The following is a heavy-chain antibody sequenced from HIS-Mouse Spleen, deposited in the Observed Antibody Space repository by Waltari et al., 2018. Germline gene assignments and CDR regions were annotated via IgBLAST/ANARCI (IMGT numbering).Heavy chain of an antibody. D-gene: IGHD6-13*01. V-gene: IGHV4-39*07. CDR2: SYYRGRT. Sequence: QLQLQESGPGLGKPSETLSLTCTVSGGSISSSSYYWGWIRQPPGKGLEWIGSSYYRGRTYYSADLKSRVTRSVGTSKNQFSLTLGSVTSADTAVYYCARAIPYSSSWYDWYFDLWGRGTLVTVSS. J-gene: IGHJ2*01. CDR1: GGSISSSSYY. CDR3: ARAIPYSSSWYDWYFDL.